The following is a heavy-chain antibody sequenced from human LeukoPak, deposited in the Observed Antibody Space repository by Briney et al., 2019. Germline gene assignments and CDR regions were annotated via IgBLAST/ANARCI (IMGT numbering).Heavy chain of an antibody. CDR2: IYSGGST. CDR3: ARERGARFDP. J-gene: IGHJ5*02. Sequence: GGSLRLSYAAYGFTFTNYWLTWVRQAPGKGLEWVSVIYSGGSTYYADSVKGRFTISRDNSKNTLYLQMNSLRAEDTAVYYCARERGARFDPWGQGTLVTVHS. V-gene: IGHV3-66*02. D-gene: IGHD3-10*01. CDR1: GFTFTNYW.